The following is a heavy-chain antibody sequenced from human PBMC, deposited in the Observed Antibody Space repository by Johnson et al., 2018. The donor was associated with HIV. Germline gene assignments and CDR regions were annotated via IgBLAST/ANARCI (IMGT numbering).Heavy chain of an antibody. CDR2: IRGRANTYAT. Sequence: VQLVESGGGLVQPGGSLELSCAASGFTFSGSAMHWVRQASGKGLEWVGRIRGRANTYATAYAASLKGSFTISRDDSTNTAYLQMNSLRAEDTAVYYCAKDRQFLEWYDAFDIWGQGTMLTVSS. V-gene: IGHV3-73*02. D-gene: IGHD3-3*01. CDR3: AKDRQFLEWYDAFDI. J-gene: IGHJ3*02. CDR1: GFTFSGSA.